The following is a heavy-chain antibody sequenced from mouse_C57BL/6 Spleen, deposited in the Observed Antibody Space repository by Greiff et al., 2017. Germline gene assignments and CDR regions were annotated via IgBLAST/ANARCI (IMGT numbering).Heavy chain of an antibody. D-gene: IGHD2-2*01. CDR1: GFTFSSYT. V-gene: IGHV5-9*01. CDR2: IIGGGGHT. Sequence: EVKLVESGGGLVKPGGSLKLSCAASGFTFSSYTMSWVRQTPEKRLEWVATIIGGGGHTSYPDSVKGRFTISRDNANNTLYLQKSSLRSEDTALYYCARRGLRGVYAMDYWGQGTSGTVSS. CDR3: ARRGLRGVYAMDY. J-gene: IGHJ4*01.